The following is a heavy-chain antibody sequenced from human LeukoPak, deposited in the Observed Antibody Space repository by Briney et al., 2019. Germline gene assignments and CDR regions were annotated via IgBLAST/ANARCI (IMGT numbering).Heavy chain of an antibody. J-gene: IGHJ4*02. CDR2: INPSGGNT. D-gene: IGHD2-21*01. CDR3: ARGSGTYSSFDY. CDR1: GGTFKNYA. V-gene: IGHV1-46*02. Sequence: ASVKVSCKASGGTFKNYAISWVRRAPGQGLEWMGIINPSGGNTLYAQKFQGRVTMTRDMSTSTVYMELSSLSSEDTAVYYCARGSGTYSSFDYWGQGTLVTVSS.